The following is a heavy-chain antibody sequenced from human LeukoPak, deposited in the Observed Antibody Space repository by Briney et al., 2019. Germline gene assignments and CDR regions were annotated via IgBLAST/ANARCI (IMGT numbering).Heavy chain of an antibody. V-gene: IGHV1-18*01. CDR1: GYTFTSYG. D-gene: IGHD3-10*01. CDR3: ARDGSGKLLWFGELPGYNWFDP. CDR2: ISAYNGNT. J-gene: IGHJ5*02. Sequence: EASVKVSCTASGYTFTSYGISWVRQAPGQGLEWMGWISAYNGNTNYAQKLQGRVTMTTDTSTSTAYMELRSLRSDDTAVYYCARDGSGKLLWFGELPGYNWFDPWGRGTLVTVSS.